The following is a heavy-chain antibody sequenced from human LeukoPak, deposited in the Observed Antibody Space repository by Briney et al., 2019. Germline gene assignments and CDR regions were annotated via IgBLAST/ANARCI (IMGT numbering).Heavy chain of an antibody. CDR2: ISYDETTI. CDR1: GFTFSNYA. J-gene: IGHJ4*02. V-gene: IGHV3-30*04. Sequence: GGSLRLSCAASGFTFSNYAIHWVRQAPGEGLEWVALISYDETTIYYADSVRGRFTISRDNTKNTLYLQMNSLRAEDTAVYYCARASYFGVVPGFDYWGQGTLVTVSS. D-gene: IGHD3-3*01. CDR3: ARASYFGVVPGFDY.